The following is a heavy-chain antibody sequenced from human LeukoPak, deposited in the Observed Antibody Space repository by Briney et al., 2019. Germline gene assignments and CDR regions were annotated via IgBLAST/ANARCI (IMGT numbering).Heavy chain of an antibody. J-gene: IGHJ5*02. CDR3: ARAYSGYTNWFDP. Sequence: GGSLRLSCAASGFTFSGYSMHWVRQAPGKGLEWVSYISSSSSTIYYADSVKGRFTISRDNAKNSLFLQMNSLRAEDTAVYYCARAYSGYTNWFDPWGQGTLVTVSS. D-gene: IGHD3-22*01. V-gene: IGHV3-48*01. CDR1: GFTFSGYS. CDR2: ISSSSSTI.